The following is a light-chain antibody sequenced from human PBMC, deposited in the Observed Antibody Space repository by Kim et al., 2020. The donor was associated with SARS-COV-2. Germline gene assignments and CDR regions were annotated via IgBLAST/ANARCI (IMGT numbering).Light chain of an antibody. CDR1: SSDVGNYNV. V-gene: IGLV2-23*02. J-gene: IGLJ3*02. CDR3: CSDAGDKTCHWM. CDR2: EVN. Sequence: QSALTQPASVSGSPGQSITISCTGTSSDVGNYNVVSWYQQHPGKAPQLVIYEVNKRPPGVSTRFSGSTSGNTAALTISGLQAEDEANYYCCSDAGDKTCHWMFGGGTQVTVL.